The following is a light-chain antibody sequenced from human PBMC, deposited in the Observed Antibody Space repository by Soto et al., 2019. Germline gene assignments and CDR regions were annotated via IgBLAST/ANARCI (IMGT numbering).Light chain of an antibody. V-gene: IGKV3-15*01. J-gene: IGKJ1*01. Sequence: EIVMTQSPATLSVSPGERATLSCRASQSVSSNLAWYQQKFGQAPRLLIYGASTRATGIPVRFSGSGSGTEFTLTISSLQSEDLAVYYCQQYNNWPRTFGQGTKVEIK. CDR1: QSVSSN. CDR3: QQYNNWPRT. CDR2: GAS.